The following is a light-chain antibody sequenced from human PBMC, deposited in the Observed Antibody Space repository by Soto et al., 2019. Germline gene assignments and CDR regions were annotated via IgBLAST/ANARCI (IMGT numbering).Light chain of an antibody. Sequence: EIVLTQSPGTLSLSPGERATLSCRASQSVSTYLAWYQQKPGQAPRLLIYDASSRATGIPARFSGSGSGTEFILTISGLQSEDFAVYYCQQYNNWPRTFGQGTKVDIK. J-gene: IGKJ1*01. V-gene: IGKV3-15*01. CDR1: QSVSTY. CDR2: DAS. CDR3: QQYNNWPRT.